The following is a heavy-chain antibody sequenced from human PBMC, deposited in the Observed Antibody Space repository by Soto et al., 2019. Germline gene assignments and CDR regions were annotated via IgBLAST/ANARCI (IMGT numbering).Heavy chain of an antibody. CDR3: ARGPSTTYALDI. V-gene: IGHV4-59*01. D-gene: IGHD2-2*01. CDR1: GGSISSYY. J-gene: IGHJ3*02. CDR2: IYYSGST. Sequence: SETLSLTCTVSGGSISSYYWSWIRQPPGKGLEWIGYIYYSGSTNYNPSLKSRVTISVDTSKNQFSLKLSSVTAADTAVYYCARGPSTTYALDIWGQGTMVTVSS.